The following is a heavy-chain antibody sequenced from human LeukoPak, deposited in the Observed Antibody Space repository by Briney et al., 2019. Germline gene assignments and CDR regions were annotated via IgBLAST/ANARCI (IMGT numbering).Heavy chain of an antibody. D-gene: IGHD4-17*01. CDR2: IKQDGSEK. Sequence: GGSLRLSCAASGFTFSSYWMSWVRQAPGKGLEWVPNIKQDGSEKYYVDSVKGRFTISRDNAKNSLYLQMTSLRAEDTAVYFCARTTTVTTPFDYWGQGTLVTVSS. CDR3: ARTTTVTTPFDY. CDR1: GFTFSSYW. V-gene: IGHV3-7*01. J-gene: IGHJ4*02.